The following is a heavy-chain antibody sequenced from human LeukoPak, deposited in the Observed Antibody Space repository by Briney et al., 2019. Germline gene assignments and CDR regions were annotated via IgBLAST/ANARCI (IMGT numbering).Heavy chain of an antibody. CDR1: GYTFTSYG. D-gene: IGHD3-3*01. CDR2: ISAYNGNT. J-gene: IGHJ4*02. CDR3: ARGRPDFWSDYYTYYFDY. V-gene: IGHV1-18*01. Sequence: ASVKVSCKASGYTFTSYGISWVRQAPGQGLEWMGWISAYNGNTDYAQKLQGRVTMTTDTSTSTAYMELRSLRSDDTAVYYCARGRPDFWSDYYTYYFDYWGQGTLVTVSS.